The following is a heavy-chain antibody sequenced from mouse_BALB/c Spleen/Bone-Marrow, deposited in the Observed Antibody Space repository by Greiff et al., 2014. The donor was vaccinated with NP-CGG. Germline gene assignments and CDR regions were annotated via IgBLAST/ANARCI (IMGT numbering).Heavy chain of an antibody. CDR2: IDPSDSYS. CDR3: ARGVVYYYAMDY. CDR1: GYTFTNYW. J-gene: IGHJ4*01. V-gene: IGHV1-69*02. Sequence: VQLQQSGAELVKPGASVKLSCKASGYTFTNYWMHWVKQRPGQGLEWIGEIDPSDSYSNYNQYFKGKATLTVDKSSSTAYMQLTSLTSEDSAVYYCARGVVYYYAMDYWGQGTSVTVSS.